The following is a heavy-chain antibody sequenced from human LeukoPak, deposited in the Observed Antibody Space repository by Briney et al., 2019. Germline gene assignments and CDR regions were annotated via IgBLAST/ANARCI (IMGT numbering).Heavy chain of an antibody. J-gene: IGHJ5*02. Sequence: GGSLRLSCAASGFTFSSYVMHWVRQAPGRGLEWVAVISYDGSNKYYADSVKGRLTISRDNSKNTLYLQMNSLRAEDTAVYYCARSTTAPDNWFDPWGQGTLVTVSS. CDR2: ISYDGSNK. D-gene: IGHD1-26*01. CDR1: GFTFSSYV. CDR3: ARSTTAPDNWFDP. V-gene: IGHV3-30*04.